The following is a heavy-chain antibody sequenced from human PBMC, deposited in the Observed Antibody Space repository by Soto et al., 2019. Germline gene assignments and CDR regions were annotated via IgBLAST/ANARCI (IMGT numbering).Heavy chain of an antibody. V-gene: IGHV4-59*12. CDR3: ARERDSSGWLDY. Sequence: PSETLSLTCTVSGGSISSYYWSWIRQPPGKGLEWIGYIYYSGSTNYNPSLKSRVTISVDTSKNQFSLKLSSVTAADTAVYYCARERDSSGWLDYWGQGTLVTVSS. CDR2: IYYSGST. J-gene: IGHJ4*02. CDR1: GGSISSYY. D-gene: IGHD6-19*01.